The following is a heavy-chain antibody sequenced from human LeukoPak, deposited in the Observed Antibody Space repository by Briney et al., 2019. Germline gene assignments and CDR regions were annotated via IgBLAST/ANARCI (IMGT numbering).Heavy chain of an antibody. V-gene: IGHV3-49*04. CDR3: SHSGKYDFWSGTF. J-gene: IGHJ4*02. CDR2: ITRKSYGGTT. D-gene: IGHD3-3*01. CDR1: GHTSDDYT. Sequence: GGSLRLSCTASGHTSDDYTVTWVRQAPGKGLEWVGFITRKSYGGTTEYAASVKGRFTISRDDSKSIAYLEMSSLKTEDTGVYYCSHSGKYDFWSGTFWGQGTLVIVSS.